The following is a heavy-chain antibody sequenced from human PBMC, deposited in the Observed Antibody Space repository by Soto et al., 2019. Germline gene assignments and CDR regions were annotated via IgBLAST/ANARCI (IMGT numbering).Heavy chain of an antibody. CDR2: IIPIFGTA. CDR3: ARFTDYYDSSGYAYFDP. CDR1: GGTFSSYA. V-gene: IGHV1-69*13. J-gene: IGHJ5*02. D-gene: IGHD3-22*01. Sequence: SVKVSCKASGGTFSSYAISWVRQAPGQGLEWMGGIIPIFGTANYAQKFQGRVTITADESTSTAYMELSGLRSEDTAVDYCARFTDYYDSSGYAYFDPWGQGTLVTVSS.